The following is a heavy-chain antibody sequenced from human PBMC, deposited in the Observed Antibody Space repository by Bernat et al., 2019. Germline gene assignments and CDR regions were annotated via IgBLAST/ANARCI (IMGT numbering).Heavy chain of an antibody. D-gene: IGHD6-13*01. J-gene: IGHJ4*02. CDR2: IWYDGSNK. Sequence: QVQLVESGGGVVQPGRSLRLSCAASGFTFSNYGMDWVRQAPGKGLEWVAVIWYDGSNKYYADSVKGRFTISRDNSKNTLYLQMDSLRAEDTAVYYCARLGSSCSFDHWGQGSLVTVSS. CDR3: ARLGSSCSFDH. CDR1: GFTFSNYG. V-gene: IGHV3-33*01.